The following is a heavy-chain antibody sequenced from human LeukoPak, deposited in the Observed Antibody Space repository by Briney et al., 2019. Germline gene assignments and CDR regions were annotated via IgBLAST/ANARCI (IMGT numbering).Heavy chain of an antibody. Sequence: GASVKVSCKASGYTFSTYGISWVRQAPGQGLAWMGWVSTYNSNTYSIQKLQGRVTMTTDTSTSTAYMELRSLTSDDTAVYYCAKGRSGVVSLSPFDYWGQGTLVTVSS. J-gene: IGHJ4*02. CDR1: GYTFSTYG. V-gene: IGHV1-18*01. CDR3: AKGRSGVVSLSPFDY. D-gene: IGHD4-23*01. CDR2: VSTYNSNT.